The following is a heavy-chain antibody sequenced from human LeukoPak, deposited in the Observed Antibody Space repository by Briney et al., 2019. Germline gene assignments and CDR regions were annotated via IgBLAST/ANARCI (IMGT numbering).Heavy chain of an antibody. D-gene: IGHD3-22*01. CDR3: ARAPGYYGTSGYYSGVYFDY. CDR2: ISSSSSYI. CDR1: GFTFSTYS. Sequence: GGSLGLSCAASGFTFSTYSMNWVRQAPGKGLEWVSSISSSSSYIYYADSVKGRFTISRDNAKNSLYLQMISLRAEDTAVYYCARAPGYYGTSGYYSGVYFDYWGQGTLVTVSS. J-gene: IGHJ4*02. V-gene: IGHV3-21*01.